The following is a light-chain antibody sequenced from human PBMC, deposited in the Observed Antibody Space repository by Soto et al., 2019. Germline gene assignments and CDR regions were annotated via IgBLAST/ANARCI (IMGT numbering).Light chain of an antibody. J-gene: IGKJ5*01. CDR1: QDVSTY. CDR2: DVS. Sequence: DIQMTQSPSPLSASVGDRVTITCQASQDVSTYLNWYQQKPGTPPKLVIYDVSNLEPGVPSRFSGSGSGTDFTFTISSLQPEDIATYYCQQYSSLPLTFGPGTRLDIK. V-gene: IGKV1-33*01. CDR3: QQYSSLPLT.